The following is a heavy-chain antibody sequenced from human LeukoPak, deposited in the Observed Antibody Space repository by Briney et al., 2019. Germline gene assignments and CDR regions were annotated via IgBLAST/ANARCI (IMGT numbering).Heavy chain of an antibody. CDR3: ARSNDYGDSGEDAFDI. J-gene: IGHJ3*02. CDR1: GGSISSYY. Sequence: SETLSLTCTVSGGSISSYYWSWLRQPPGKGLEWIGYIYYSGSTNYNPSLKSRVTISVDTSKNQFSLKLSSVTAADTAVYYCARSNDYGDSGEDAFDIWGQGTMVTVSS. CDR2: IYYSGST. D-gene: IGHD4-17*01. V-gene: IGHV4-59*01.